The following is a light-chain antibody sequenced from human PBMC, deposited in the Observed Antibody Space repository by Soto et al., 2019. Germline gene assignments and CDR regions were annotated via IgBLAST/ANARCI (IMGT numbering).Light chain of an antibody. CDR3: HLYGTLVIT. CDR1: QSVSSST. Sequence: EIVLTQSPGTLSLSPGERATLSCRTSQSVSSSTLAWYQQKPGQAPRLLIYGTSTSATGIPDRFSGSGSGTDFTLTISRLEPEDFAVYYCHLYGTLVITFGPGTKVDLK. CDR2: GTS. J-gene: IGKJ3*01. V-gene: IGKV3-20*01.